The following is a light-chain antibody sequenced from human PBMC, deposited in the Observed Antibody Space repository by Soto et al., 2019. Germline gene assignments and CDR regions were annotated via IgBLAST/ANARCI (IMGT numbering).Light chain of an antibody. CDR1: QDIGND. Sequence: DSQVTQSPSSLSASLGDTFTITCRARQDIGNDLGWYQQEPGKAPRRLIYSASNVQSGVPSRFSVSRAWTEFTLPISSLHPGDCVTYHCLKNKTSPWPCGQGTKVEMK. CDR2: SAS. V-gene: IGKV1-17*01. J-gene: IGKJ1*01. CDR3: LKNKTSPWP.